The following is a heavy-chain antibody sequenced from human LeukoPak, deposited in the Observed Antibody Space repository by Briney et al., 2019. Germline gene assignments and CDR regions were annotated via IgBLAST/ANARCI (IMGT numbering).Heavy chain of an antibody. V-gene: IGHV1-2*02. CDR3: ARSDVGDNWFDP. Sequence: ASVTVSFTAAGYTFTGYYMHWVRQAPGQGPEWMGWINPNSGGTNYAQKFQGRVTMTRDTYISTAYMELSRLRSDDTAVYYCARSDVGDNWFDPWGQGTLVTVSS. CDR1: GYTFTGYY. D-gene: IGHD3-16*01. CDR2: INPNSGGT. J-gene: IGHJ5*02.